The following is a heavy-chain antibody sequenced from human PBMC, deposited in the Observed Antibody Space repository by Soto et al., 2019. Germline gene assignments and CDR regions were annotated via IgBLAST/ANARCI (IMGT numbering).Heavy chain of an antibody. J-gene: IGHJ4*02. Sequence: ASETLSLTCAVYGGSFSATYWTWIRQPPGKGLEWIGEINHSGSTNYNPSLMSRVTISVDASKTQFSLKLSSVTAADTAVYFCASARYDSWGQGTLVTVSS. CDR3: ASARYDS. CDR1: GGSFSATY. CDR2: INHSGST. V-gene: IGHV4-34*01.